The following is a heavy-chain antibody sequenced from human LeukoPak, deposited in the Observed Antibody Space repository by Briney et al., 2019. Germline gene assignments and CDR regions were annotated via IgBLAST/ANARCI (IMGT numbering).Heavy chain of an antibody. Sequence: PSETLSLTCAVYGGSFSGYYWSWIRQPPGKGLEWIGEINHSGSTNYNPSLKSRVTISVDTSKNQFSLRLTSVTAADTAVYYCAREGEYYGSGNYCDYWGQGTLVTVSS. V-gene: IGHV4-34*01. CDR1: GGSFSGYY. CDR2: INHSGST. J-gene: IGHJ4*02. D-gene: IGHD3-10*01. CDR3: AREGEYYGSGNYCDY.